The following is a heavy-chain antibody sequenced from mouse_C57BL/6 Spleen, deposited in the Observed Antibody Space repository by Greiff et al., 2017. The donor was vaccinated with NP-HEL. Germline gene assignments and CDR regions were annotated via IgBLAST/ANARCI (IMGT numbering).Heavy chain of an antibody. CDR2: IYPGSGNT. D-gene: IGHD2-2*01. J-gene: IGHJ4*01. CDR3: ARSLGGGYDEDAKDY. CDR1: GYSFTSYY. Sequence: QVQLQQSGPELVKPGASVKISCKASGYSFTSYYIHWVKQRPGQGLEWIGWIYPGSGNTKYNEKFKGKATLTADTSSSTAYMQLSSLTSEDSAVYYCARSLGGGYDEDAKDYWGQGTSVTVSS. V-gene: IGHV1-66*01.